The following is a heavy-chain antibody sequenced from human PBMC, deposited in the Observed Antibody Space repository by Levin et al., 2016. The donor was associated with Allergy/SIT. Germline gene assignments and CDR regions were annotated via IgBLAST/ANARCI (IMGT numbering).Heavy chain of an antibody. V-gene: IGHV1-18*01. CDR1: GYSFTSYD. D-gene: IGHD3-9*01. CDR3: ARLDPSSYSNILTGIDF. CDR2: ISGYLGKT. J-gene: IGHJ4*02. Sequence: ASVKVSCKASGYSFTSYDINWVRQAPGQGLEWMGWISGYLGKTNYAQNFRDRVTMTRDTSTDTAYLDLWSLRSDDTAVYFCARLDPSSYSNILTGIDFWGQGTLISVSS.